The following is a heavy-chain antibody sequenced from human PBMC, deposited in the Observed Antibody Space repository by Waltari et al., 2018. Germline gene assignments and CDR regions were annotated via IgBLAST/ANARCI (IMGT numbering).Heavy chain of an antibody. CDR1: GGSFRQYY. CDR3: ARGLYQYGSGHYYGY. V-gene: IGHV4-34*01. J-gene: IGHJ4*02. CDR2: IKNSGIS. Sequence: QVQLQQWGAGLLKPSATLSLTCTVHGGSFRQYYWSWIRLPPGKGLQWIGEIKNSGISNYDPSLKGRVTISVDTPKNQLSLEMSSVTAADTAVYYCARGLYQYGSGHYYGYWGQGALVTVSS. D-gene: IGHD3-10*01.